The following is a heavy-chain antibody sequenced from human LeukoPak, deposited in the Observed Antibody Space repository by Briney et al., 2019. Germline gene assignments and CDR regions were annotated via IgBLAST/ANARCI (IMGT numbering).Heavy chain of an antibody. CDR1: GGSISSYY. J-gene: IGHJ4*02. V-gene: IGHV4-59*01. CDR2: IYGRGST. D-gene: IGHD3-16*02. Sequence: SETLSLTCTVSGGSISSYYWSWIRQPPGKGLEWIGYIYGRGSTNYSPSLKSRITISLDTSKNQFSLKLNSVTAADTAVYHCAREDVWGNNRPKGHFDYWGQGTLVTVSS. CDR3: AREDVWGNNRPKGHFDY.